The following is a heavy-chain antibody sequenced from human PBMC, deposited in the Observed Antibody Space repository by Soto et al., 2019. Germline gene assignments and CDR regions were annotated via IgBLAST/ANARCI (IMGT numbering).Heavy chain of an antibody. CDR1: GFTFSSYE. CDR2: ISSSGSTI. V-gene: IGHV3-48*03. CDR3: ASRSGYYRDWYFDL. Sequence: EVQLVESGGGLVQPGGSLRLSCAASGFTFSSYEMNWVRQAPGKGLEWVSYISSSGSTIYYADSVKGRFTISRDNAKNSLYLQMNSLRAEDTAVYYCASRSGYYRDWYFDLWGRGTLVTVSS. J-gene: IGHJ2*01. D-gene: IGHD3-22*01.